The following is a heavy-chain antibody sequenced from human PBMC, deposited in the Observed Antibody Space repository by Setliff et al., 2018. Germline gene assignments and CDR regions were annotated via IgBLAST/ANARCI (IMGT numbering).Heavy chain of an antibody. CDR3: ARSGGSSWQTKLDY. CDR1: GYSFTDYY. V-gene: IGHV1-3*03. CDR2: INAGNGNT. Sequence: ASVKVSCKASGYSFTDYYMHWVRQVPGRGLEWMGWINAGNGNTKYSQEFQGRVTITRDTSASTAYMELSSLRSEDMAVYYCARSGGSSWQTKLDYWGQGTLVTVSS. D-gene: IGHD6-13*01. J-gene: IGHJ4*02.